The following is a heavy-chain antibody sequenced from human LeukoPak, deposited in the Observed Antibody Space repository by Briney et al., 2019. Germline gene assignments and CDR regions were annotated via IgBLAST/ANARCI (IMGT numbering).Heavy chain of an antibody. J-gene: IGHJ5*02. CDR3: ARVMAARQDNWFDP. CDR1: GYTFTGYY. Sequence: GASVKVSCKASGYTFTGYYMYWVRQAPGQGLEWMGWINPNSGGTNYAQKFQGRVTMTRDTSISTAYMELSRLRSDDTAVYYCARVMAARQDNWFDPWGQGTLVTVSS. CDR2: INPNSGGT. D-gene: IGHD6-6*01. V-gene: IGHV1-2*02.